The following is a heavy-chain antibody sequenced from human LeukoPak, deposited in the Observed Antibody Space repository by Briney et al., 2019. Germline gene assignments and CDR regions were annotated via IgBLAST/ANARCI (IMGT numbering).Heavy chain of an antibody. J-gene: IGHJ4*02. D-gene: IGHD2-15*01. Sequence: SETLSLTCTVSGGSISSSSYYWGWIRQPPGKGLERIGSIYYSGSTYYNPSLKSRVAISVDTSKNQFSLKLSSVTAADTAVYYCARQGTIIVAEDYWGQGTLVTVSS. V-gene: IGHV4-39*01. CDR1: GGSISSSSYY. CDR3: ARQGTIIVAEDY. CDR2: IYYSGST.